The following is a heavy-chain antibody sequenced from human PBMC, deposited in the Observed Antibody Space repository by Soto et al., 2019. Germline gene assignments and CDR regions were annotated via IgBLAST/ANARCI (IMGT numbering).Heavy chain of an antibody. CDR1: GYSFTSYW. V-gene: IGHV5-51*01. D-gene: IGHD2-15*01. J-gene: IGHJ3*02. Sequence: GESLKIFCKGSGYSFTSYWIGWVRQMPGKGLEWMGIIYPGDSDTRYSPSFQGQVTISADKSISTAYLQWSSLKASDTAMYYCASRGYCSGGSCYWNAFDIWGQGTMVTVSS. CDR2: IYPGDSDT. CDR3: ASRGYCSGGSCYWNAFDI.